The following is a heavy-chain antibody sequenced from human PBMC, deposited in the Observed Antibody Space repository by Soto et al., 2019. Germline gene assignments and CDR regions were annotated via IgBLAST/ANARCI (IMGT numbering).Heavy chain of an antibody. V-gene: IGHV1-69*01. Sequence: QVQLVQSGAEVKKPGSSVKVSCKASGGTFSASAINWVRQVPGQGLEWMGGFIPMFGTTNYGQKFQGRVTITADESTPTAYMEIRSLTSDDTAVYYCATDRGSGSFFFDYWGQGTLITVSS. CDR2: FIPMFGTT. CDR3: ATDRGSGSFFFDY. CDR1: GGTFSASA. J-gene: IGHJ4*02. D-gene: IGHD3-10*01.